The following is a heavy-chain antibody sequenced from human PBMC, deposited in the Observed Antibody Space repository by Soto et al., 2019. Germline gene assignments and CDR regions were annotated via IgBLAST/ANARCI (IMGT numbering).Heavy chain of an antibody. J-gene: IGHJ4*02. CDR2: ISGSGSTI. Sequence: EVQLLESGGGLVQPGGSLRLSCAASGFTFSSYAVSWVRQAPGKGPEWISSISGSGSTIYYADSVKGRFTISRDNSKNTLYLQMSSLRAEDTAVYYCAKDGGTAHPAAHYYGSGSYPNWGQGTLVTVSS. V-gene: IGHV3-23*01. CDR3: AKDGGTAHPAAHYYGSGSYPN. D-gene: IGHD3-10*01. CDR1: GFTFSSYA.